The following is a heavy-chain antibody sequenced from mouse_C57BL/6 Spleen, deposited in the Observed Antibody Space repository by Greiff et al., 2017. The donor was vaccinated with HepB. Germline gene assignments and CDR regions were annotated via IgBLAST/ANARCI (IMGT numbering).Heavy chain of an antibody. Sequence: LKESGAELVRPGSSVKLSCKDSYFAFMASAMHWVKQRPGHGLEWIGSFTMYSDATEYSENFKGKATLTANTSSSTAYMELSSLTSEDSAVYYCASGEYGNSYAMDYWGQGTSVTVSS. CDR2: FTMYSDAT. D-gene: IGHD2-10*02. CDR3: ASGEYGNSYAMDY. J-gene: IGHJ4*01. CDR1: YFAFMASA. V-gene: IGHV1-49*01.